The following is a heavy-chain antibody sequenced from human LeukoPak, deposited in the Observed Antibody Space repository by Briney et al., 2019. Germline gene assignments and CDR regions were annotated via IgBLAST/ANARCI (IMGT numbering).Heavy chain of an antibody. CDR2: ISAYNGNT. CDR1: GYTFTGYY. V-gene: IGHV1-18*04. Sequence: ASVKVSCKASGYTFTGYYMHWVRQAPGQGLEWMGWISAYNGNTNYAQKLQGRVTMTTDTSTSTAYMELRSLRSDDTAVYYCARDLKSIAAAATDYYYYYYMDVWGKGTTVTVSS. J-gene: IGHJ6*03. CDR3: ARDLKSIAAAATDYYYYYYMDV. D-gene: IGHD6-13*01.